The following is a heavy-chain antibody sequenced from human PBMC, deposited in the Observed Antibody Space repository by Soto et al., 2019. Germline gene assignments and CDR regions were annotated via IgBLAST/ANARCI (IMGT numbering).Heavy chain of an antibody. J-gene: IGHJ3*02. Sequence: PGGSLRLSCAASGFTFSSYAMSWVRQAPGKGLEWVSAISGSGGSTYYADSVKGRFTISRDNSKNTLYLQMNSLRAEDKAVYYCAKGGFLDVVVPAAITIVVVTASDADAFDIWGQGTMVTVSS. CDR1: GFTFSSYA. CDR2: ISGSGGST. CDR3: AKGGFLDVVVPAAITIVVVTASDADAFDI. D-gene: IGHD2-21*02. V-gene: IGHV3-23*01.